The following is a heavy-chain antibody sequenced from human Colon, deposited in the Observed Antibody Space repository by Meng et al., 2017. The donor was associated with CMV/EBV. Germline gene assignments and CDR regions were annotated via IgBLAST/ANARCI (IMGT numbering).Heavy chain of an antibody. CDR3: ARDLWSGSSDYFDY. D-gene: IGHD3-3*01. CDR1: GYTFTGFD. Sequence: QVELVQSWGEVKKPGASVKVSCKASGYTFTGFDIQWVRQAPGQGLEWMGWINPKSGDTIYEQKFQGRVTMTRDTSISTVYMDLNSLRSDDTAVYFCARDLWSGSSDYFDYWGQGTLVTVSS. CDR2: INPKSGDT. J-gene: IGHJ4*02. V-gene: IGHV1-2*02.